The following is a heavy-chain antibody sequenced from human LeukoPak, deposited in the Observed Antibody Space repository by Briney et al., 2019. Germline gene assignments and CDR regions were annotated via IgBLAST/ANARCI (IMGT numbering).Heavy chain of an antibody. CDR1: GGSISSYY. Sequence: LETLSLTCIVSGGSISSYYWSWIRQPPGKGLEWIGYIYYSGSTNYNPSLKSRVTISVDTSKNQFSLKLSSVTAADTAVYYCARSKAIRYFDWYAFDIWGQGTMVTVSS. J-gene: IGHJ3*02. CDR2: IYYSGST. V-gene: IGHV4-59*01. CDR3: ARSKAIRYFDWYAFDI. D-gene: IGHD3-9*01.